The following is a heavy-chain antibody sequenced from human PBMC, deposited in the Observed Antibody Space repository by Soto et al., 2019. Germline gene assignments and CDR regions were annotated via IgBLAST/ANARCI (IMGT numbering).Heavy chain of an antibody. CDR2: IYQSGRT. D-gene: IGHD2-2*03. J-gene: IGHJ4*02. CDR1: GYSISRGYY. V-gene: IGHV4-38-2*01. Sequence: PSETLSLTCAVSGYSISRGYYWCWIRQPPGKGLEWIGSIYQSGRTHYNPSLKSRVTISVDTSKNQFSLKQTSVTAEDTAVYYCARIGAWPMDFDYWGRGSLVTVSS. CDR3: ARIGAWPMDFDY.